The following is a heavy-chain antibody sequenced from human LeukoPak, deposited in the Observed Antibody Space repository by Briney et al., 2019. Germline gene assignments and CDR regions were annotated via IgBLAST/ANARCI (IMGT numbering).Heavy chain of an antibody. J-gene: IGHJ3*02. CDR1: GGSLSSYA. CDR3: ARDPGHRYAFDI. V-gene: IGHV1-69*13. CDR2: IIPIFGTT. Sequence: ASVKVSCKASGGSLSSYAISWVRQAPGQGLEWMGGIIPIFGTTNYAQKFQGRVTITADESTSTAYMELSSLRSEDTAVYYCARDPGHRYAFDIWGQGTMVTVSS.